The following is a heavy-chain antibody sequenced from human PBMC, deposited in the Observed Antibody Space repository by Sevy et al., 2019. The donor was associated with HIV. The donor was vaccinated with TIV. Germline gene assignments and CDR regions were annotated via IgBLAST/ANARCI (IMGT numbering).Heavy chain of an antibody. CDR3: ARGGGNGWYYFDY. D-gene: IGHD6-19*01. Sequence: ASVKVSCKASGGTFSSYGISWVRQAPGQGLEWMRGIIPILGTVNYAQKFQGRVTITADASTKTAYMELSSLRSEDTAVYYCARGGGNGWYYFDYWGQETLVTVSS. CDR1: GGTFSSYG. CDR2: IIPILGTV. V-gene: IGHV1-69*13. J-gene: IGHJ4*02.